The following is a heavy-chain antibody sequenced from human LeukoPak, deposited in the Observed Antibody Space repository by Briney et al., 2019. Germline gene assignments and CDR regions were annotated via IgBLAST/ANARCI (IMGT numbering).Heavy chain of an antibody. CDR3: ARGGGIAPNLNPQPYDY. J-gene: IGHJ4*02. CDR1: GGSISSGDYY. Sequence: SETLSLTCTVSGGSISSGDYYWSWIRQPPGKGLEWIGYIYYSGSTYYNPSLKSRVTISVDTSKNQFSLKLSSVTAADTAVYYCARGGGIAPNLNPQPYDYWGQGTLVTVSS. D-gene: IGHD6-13*01. V-gene: IGHV4-30-4*01. CDR2: IYYSGST.